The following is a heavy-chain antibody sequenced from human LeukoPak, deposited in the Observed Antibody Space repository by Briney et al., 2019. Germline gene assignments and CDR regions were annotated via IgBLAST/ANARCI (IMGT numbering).Heavy chain of an antibody. V-gene: IGHV4-59*08. CDR1: DDSIRSFR. Sequence: SETLSLTCTVSDDSIRSFRWSWIRQPPGKGLEWIGFIYDSGSTSYNPSLKSRVTISVDTSKNQFSLKLSSVSAADTAVYYCARHGIGPLKYYPDSSGYYYFGYWGQGTLVTVSS. CDR2: IYDSGST. CDR3: ARHGIGPLKYYPDSSGYYYFGY. D-gene: IGHD3-22*01. J-gene: IGHJ4*02.